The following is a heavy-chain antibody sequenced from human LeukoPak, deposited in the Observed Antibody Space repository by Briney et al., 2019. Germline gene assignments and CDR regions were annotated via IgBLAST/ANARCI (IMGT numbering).Heavy chain of an antibody. D-gene: IGHD3-3*01. J-gene: IGHJ5*02. CDR3: ASGLLRFLEWLFYDNWFDP. CDR2: SNAGNGNT. Sequence: ASVKVSCKASGYTFTSYAMHWVRQAPGQRLEWMGWSNAGNGNTKYSQEFQGRVTITRDTSASTAYMELSSLRSEDMAVYYCASGLLRFLEWLFYDNWFDPWGQGTLVTVSS. CDR1: GYTFTSYA. V-gene: IGHV1-3*02.